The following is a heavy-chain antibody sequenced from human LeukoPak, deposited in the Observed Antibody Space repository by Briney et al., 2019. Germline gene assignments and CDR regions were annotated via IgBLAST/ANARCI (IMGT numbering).Heavy chain of an antibody. CDR1: GGSLSGYF. CDR3: ATSIAAAFLGTPRAFDI. CDR2: IYSTGTT. Sequence: SETLSLTCTVSGGSLSGYFWAWLRRPAGKGLEWVGRIYSTGTTNYNLSLKSRVTMSVDTSKNQFSLSLTSVTAADTAVYYCATSIAAAFLGTPRAFDIWGQGTMVTVSS. V-gene: IGHV4-4*07. J-gene: IGHJ3*02. D-gene: IGHD6-13*01.